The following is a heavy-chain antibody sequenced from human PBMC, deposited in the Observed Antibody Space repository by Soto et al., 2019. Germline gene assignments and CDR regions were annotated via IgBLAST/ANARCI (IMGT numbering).Heavy chain of an antibody. Sequence: SVKVSCKASGGTFSSYAISWVRQAPGQGLEWMGGIIPIFGTANYAQKFQGRVTITADESTSTAYMELSSLRSEDTAVYYCARRAYCSSTSCAYYYYYGMDVWGQGTTVTVSS. V-gene: IGHV1-69*13. CDR2: IIPIFGTA. J-gene: IGHJ6*02. D-gene: IGHD2-2*01. CDR3: ARRAYCSSTSCAYYYYYGMDV. CDR1: GGTFSSYA.